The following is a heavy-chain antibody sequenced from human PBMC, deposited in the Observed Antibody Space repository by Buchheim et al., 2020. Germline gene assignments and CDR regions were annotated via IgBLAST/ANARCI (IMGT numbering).Heavy chain of an antibody. CDR3: AKVGGVAAAERKRYYFDY. CDR2: ISGSGGST. V-gene: IGHV3-23*01. Sequence: EVQLLESGGGLVQPGGSLRLSCAASGFTFSSYAMSWVRQAPGKELEWVSAISGSGGSTYYADSVKGRFTISRDNSKNTLYLQMNSLRAEDTAVYYCAKVGGVAAAERKRYYFDYWGQGTL. CDR1: GFTFSSYA. J-gene: IGHJ4*02. D-gene: IGHD6-13*01.